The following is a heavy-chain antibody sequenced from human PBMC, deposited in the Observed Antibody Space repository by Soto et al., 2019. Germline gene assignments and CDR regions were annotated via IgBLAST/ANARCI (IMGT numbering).Heavy chain of an antibody. CDR1: GFTFSSYA. V-gene: IGHV3-30*18. CDR2: ISHDGTNK. J-gene: IGHJ6*02. CDR3: AKVDLEESNYYYYGMEV. Sequence: QVQLVESGGGVVQPGRSLRLSCAASGFTFSSYAMHWVRQAPGKGLEWVAVISHDGTNKYYVDSVKGRFTISRDSSKNTVYLQMNSLRAEDTAVYYCAKVDLEESNYYYYGMEVWGQGTTVTVSS.